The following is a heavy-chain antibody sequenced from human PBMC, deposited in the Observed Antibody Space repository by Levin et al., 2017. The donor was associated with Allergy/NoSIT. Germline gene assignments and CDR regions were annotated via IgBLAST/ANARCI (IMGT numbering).Heavy chain of an antibody. J-gene: IGHJ4*02. CDR2: INPHSGAT. Sequence: GASVKVSCKASGNNVAAYYIHWVRQAPGQGLEWMGWINPHSGATFYTEKFQGRVTMTRDTSLTTTYMDLHRLKSDDTAVYYCAALLHGTFDFWGQGTLVTLSS. V-gene: IGHV1-2*02. CDR1: GNNVAAYY. CDR3: AALLHGTFDF. D-gene: IGHD1-1*01.